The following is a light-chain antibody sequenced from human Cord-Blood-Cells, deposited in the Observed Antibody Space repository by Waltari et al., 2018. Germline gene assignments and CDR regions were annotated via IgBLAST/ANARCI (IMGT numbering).Light chain of an antibody. CDR1: QGISSW. CDR3: QQANSFPFT. CDR2: AAS. Sequence: DIQVTQFPISVSCFVGDRIHLTCRASQGISSWLAWYQQKPGKAPKLLIYAASSLQSGVPSRFSGSGSGTDFTLTISSLQPEDFATYYCQQANSFPFTFGPGTKVDIK. J-gene: IGKJ3*01. V-gene: IGKV1D-12*01.